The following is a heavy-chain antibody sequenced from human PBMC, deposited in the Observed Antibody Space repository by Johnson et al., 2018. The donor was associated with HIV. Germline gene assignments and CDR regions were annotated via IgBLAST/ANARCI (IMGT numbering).Heavy chain of an antibody. CDR2: ISYDGSNK. Sequence: VQLVESGGGVVQPGRSLRLSCAASGFTFSSYAMHWVRQAPGKGLEWVAVISYDGSNKYYADSVKGRFTISRDNSKNTLYLQMNSLRAEDTAVYYCARGSGGIVGAQDIWG. CDR1: GFTFSSYA. J-gene: IGHJ3*02. CDR3: ARGSGGIVGAQDI. D-gene: IGHD1-26*01. V-gene: IGHV3-30-3*01.